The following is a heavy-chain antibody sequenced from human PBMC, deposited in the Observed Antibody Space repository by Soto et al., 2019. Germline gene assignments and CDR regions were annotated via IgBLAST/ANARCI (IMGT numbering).Heavy chain of an antibody. J-gene: IGHJ6*02. CDR3: ARDPSILLVPAATYYYYYYGMDV. Sequence: GGSLRLSCAASGFTFSSYSMNWVRQAPGKGLEWVSYISSSSSTIYYADSVKGRFTISRDNAKNSLYLQMNSLRAEDTAVYYCARDPSILLVPAATYYYYYYGMDVWGQGTTVTVSS. CDR1: GFTFSSYS. D-gene: IGHD2-2*01. CDR2: ISSSSSTI. V-gene: IGHV3-48*01.